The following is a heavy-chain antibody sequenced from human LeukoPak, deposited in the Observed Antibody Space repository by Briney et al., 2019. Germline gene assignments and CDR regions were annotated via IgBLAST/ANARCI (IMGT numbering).Heavy chain of an antibody. D-gene: IGHD2-21*01. V-gene: IGHV1-8*01. CDR2: INPNSGNT. Sequence: ASVKVSCKASGYTFTSYDINWVRQATGQGREWMGWINPNSGNTGYAQNFQGRATITRNTPLSTAYMELSSLRSEDTAVYYCARGRREIAEDFDYWGQGTLVTVSS. CDR1: GYTFTSYD. CDR3: ARGRREIAEDFDY. J-gene: IGHJ4*02.